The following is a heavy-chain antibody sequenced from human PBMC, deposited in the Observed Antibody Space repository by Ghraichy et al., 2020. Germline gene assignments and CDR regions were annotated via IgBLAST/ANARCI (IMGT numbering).Heavy chain of an antibody. D-gene: IGHD3-10*01. Sequence: ASVKVSCKASGYTFTGYYMHWVRQAPGQGLEWMGWINPNSGGTNYAQKFQGRVTMTRDTSISTAYMELSRLRSDDTAVYYCARDCKFRGSGSYGCYWGQGTLVTVSS. CDR3: ARDCKFRGSGSYGCY. V-gene: IGHV1-2*02. CDR2: INPNSGGT. CDR1: GYTFTGYY. J-gene: IGHJ4*02.